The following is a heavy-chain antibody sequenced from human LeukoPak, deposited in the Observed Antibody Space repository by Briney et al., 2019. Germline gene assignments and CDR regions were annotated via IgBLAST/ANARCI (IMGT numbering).Heavy chain of an antibody. V-gene: IGHV7-4-1*02. CDR1: GYTFTSYG. Sequence: ASVKVSCKASGYTFTSYGISWVRQAPGQGLEWMGWINTNTGNPTYAQGFTGRFVFSLDTSVSTAYLQISSLKAEDTAVYYCARDRRGVATISPHWSDPWGRGTLVTVSS. J-gene: IGHJ5*02. CDR2: INTNTGNP. CDR3: ARDRRGVATISPHWSDP. D-gene: IGHD5-12*01.